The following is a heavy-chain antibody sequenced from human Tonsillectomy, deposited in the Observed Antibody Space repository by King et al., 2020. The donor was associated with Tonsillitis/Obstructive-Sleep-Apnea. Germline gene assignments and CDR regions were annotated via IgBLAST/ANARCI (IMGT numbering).Heavy chain of an antibody. Sequence: QLVQSGAEVKKPGASVKVSCKASGYTFPNYGISWVRQAPGQGLERMGWISAHNGNTNYAQKLQGRVTMTTDTSTSTAYMELRSLRSDDTAVYYCARDSMSHYYDSSDYYTFNYWGQGTLVTVSS. CDR2: ISAHNGNT. CDR1: GYTFPNYG. CDR3: ARDSMSHYYDSSDYYTFNY. J-gene: IGHJ4*02. D-gene: IGHD3-22*01. V-gene: IGHV1-18*01.